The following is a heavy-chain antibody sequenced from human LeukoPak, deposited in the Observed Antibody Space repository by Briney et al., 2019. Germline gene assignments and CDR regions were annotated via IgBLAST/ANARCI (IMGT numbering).Heavy chain of an antibody. Sequence: GRSLRLSCAASGFTFSNYGMHWVRQAPGKGLEWVAVIWYDGSNGYYADSVKGRFTISRDNSKNTLYLQMNSLRAEDTAVYYCAKGAYTAMVVVPSDYWGQGTLVTVSS. CDR3: AKGAYTAMVVVPSDY. J-gene: IGHJ4*02. CDR2: IWYDGSNG. V-gene: IGHV3-33*06. CDR1: GFTFSNYG. D-gene: IGHD5-18*01.